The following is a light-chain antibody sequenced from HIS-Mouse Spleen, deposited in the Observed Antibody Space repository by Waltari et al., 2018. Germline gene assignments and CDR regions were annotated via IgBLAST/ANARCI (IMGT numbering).Light chain of an antibody. V-gene: IGKV4-1*01. CDR1: QSVLYSSNNKNY. CDR2: WAS. Sequence: DIVMTQSPDSLAGSVGGRATINCKSSQSVLYSSNNKNYLAWYQQKPGQPPKLLIYWASTRESGVPDRFSGSGSGTDFTLTISSLQAEDVAVYYCQQYYSTPLTFGGGTKVEIK. J-gene: IGKJ4*01. CDR3: QQYYSTPLT.